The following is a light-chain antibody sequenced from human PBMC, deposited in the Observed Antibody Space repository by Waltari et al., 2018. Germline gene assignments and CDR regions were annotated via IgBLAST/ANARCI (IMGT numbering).Light chain of an antibody. CDR2: SAS. V-gene: IGKV3-11*01. CDR1: QSVSTY. Sequence: EIVLTQSPATLSLSPGEMATLSCKASQSVSTYLAWYPQKPGQAPRLLIYSASNRATGLPARFSGSGSGTDFTLTISSLEPEDFAVYYCQQRSNWPRTFGQGTKVEI. J-gene: IGKJ1*01. CDR3: QQRSNWPRT.